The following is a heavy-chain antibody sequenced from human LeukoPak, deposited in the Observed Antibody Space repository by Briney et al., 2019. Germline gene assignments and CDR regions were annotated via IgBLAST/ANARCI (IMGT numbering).Heavy chain of an antibody. CDR1: GFTFRSYD. J-gene: IGHJ4*02. V-gene: IGHV3-48*03. CDR2: ISSSGSTI. D-gene: IGHD6-19*01. CDR3: ARDERTAVAGFDY. Sequence: QPGGSLRLSCASSGFTFRSYDMNWVRQAPGKGVEWVSYISSSGSTIYYEDSVKGRFTISRDNAKNSLYLQMNSLRAEDTALYYCARDERTAVAGFDYWGQGTLVTVSS.